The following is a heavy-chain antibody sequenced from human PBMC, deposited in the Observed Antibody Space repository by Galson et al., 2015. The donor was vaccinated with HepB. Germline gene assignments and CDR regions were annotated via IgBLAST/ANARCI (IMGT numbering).Heavy chain of an antibody. Sequence: SVKVSCKASGYTFTDYVVNWVRQAPGQGLEWMGWMNTNTGKPTCAPGFAGRFVFSLDTSVTTAYLQISSLETDDTAVYYCARSPLRFLDWLPYYDYYYMDALGEGPTVTIAS. CDR2: MNTNTGKP. CDR1: GYTFTDYV. V-gene: IGHV7-4-1*02. D-gene: IGHD3-3*01. CDR3: ARSPLRFLDWLPYYDYYYMDA. J-gene: IGHJ6*03.